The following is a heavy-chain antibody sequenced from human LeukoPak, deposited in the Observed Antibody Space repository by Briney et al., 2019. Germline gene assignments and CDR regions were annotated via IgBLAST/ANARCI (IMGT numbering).Heavy chain of an antibody. CDR1: GFTFSSYA. V-gene: IGHV3-64*01. Sequence: GGSLRLSCAASGFTFSSYAMHWVRQAPGRGLEYVSGITSNGGTTYYANSVKGRFTICRDNSKNTLYLQMGSLRAEDMALYYCARARRGWLQPFDYWGQGTLVTVSS. CDR3: ARARRGWLQPFDY. J-gene: IGHJ4*02. CDR2: ITSNGGTT. D-gene: IGHD5-24*01.